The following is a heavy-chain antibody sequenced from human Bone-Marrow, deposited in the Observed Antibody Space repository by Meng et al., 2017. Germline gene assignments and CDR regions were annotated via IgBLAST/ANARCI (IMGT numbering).Heavy chain of an antibody. CDR3: AREAGRDGYATPNFDH. CDR1: GGSIGSGGYY. CDR2: IYYTGST. V-gene: IGHV4-31*03. Sequence: QVQLQESGPGLVKPSQTLSLPCTVSGGSIGSGGYYWSWIRQHPGKGLEWIGYIYYTGSTFYNPSLKSRLTISVDTSKNQFSLKLISATAADTAVYYCAREAGRDGYATPNFDHWGQGTLVTVSS. D-gene: IGHD5-24*01. J-gene: IGHJ4*02.